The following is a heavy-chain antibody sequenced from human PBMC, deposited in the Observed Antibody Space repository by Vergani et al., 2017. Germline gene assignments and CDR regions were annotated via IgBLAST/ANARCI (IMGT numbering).Heavy chain of an antibody. CDR2: IKSTFDRVTT. D-gene: IGHD2-21*01. Sequence: EVQLVESGGGIVKPGGSLRLPCVASGFSFRNAWMNWVRRTPGKGLEWVGRIKSTFDRVTTDYAAAVKGRFTISRDDSKNTLFLQMNGLKTEDIGVYYCTTDPRYCGDGSCXWLRDHHYYGMDVWGQGTTVTVSS. CDR3: TTDPRYCGDGSCXWLRDHHYYGMDV. V-gene: IGHV3-15*07. CDR1: GFSFRNAW. J-gene: IGHJ6*02.